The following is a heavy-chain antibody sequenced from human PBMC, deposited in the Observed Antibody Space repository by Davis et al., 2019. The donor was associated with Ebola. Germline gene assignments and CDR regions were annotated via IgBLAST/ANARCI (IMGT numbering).Heavy chain of an antibody. J-gene: IGHJ3*02. CDR2: INPNSGGT. CDR3: ARALPTFDAFDI. Sequence: ASVKVSCKASGYTFTGYYMHWVRQAPGQALEWMGWINPNSGGTNYAQNFQGRVTMTSDTSINTAYMELSRLRSDDTAVYYCARALPTFDAFDIWGQGTMVTVSS. D-gene: IGHD2/OR15-2a*01. V-gene: IGHV1-2*02. CDR1: GYTFTGYY.